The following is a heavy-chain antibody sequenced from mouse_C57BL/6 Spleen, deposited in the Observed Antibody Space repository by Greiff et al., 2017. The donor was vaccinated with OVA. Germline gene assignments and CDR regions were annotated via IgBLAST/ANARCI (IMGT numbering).Heavy chain of an antibody. CDR1: GFTFSSYA. Sequence: EVQLVESGGGLVKPGGSLKLSCAASGFTFSSYAMSWVRQTPEKRLEWVATISDGGSYTYYPDNVKGRFTISRDNAKNNLYLQMSHLKSEDTAMYYCARAHYYGSSYRFAYWGQGTLVTVSA. J-gene: IGHJ3*01. CDR2: ISDGGSYT. CDR3: ARAHYYGSSYRFAY. D-gene: IGHD1-1*01. V-gene: IGHV5-4*01.